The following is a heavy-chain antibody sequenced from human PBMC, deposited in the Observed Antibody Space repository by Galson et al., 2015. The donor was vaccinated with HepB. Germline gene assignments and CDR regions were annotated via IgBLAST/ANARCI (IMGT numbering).Heavy chain of an antibody. V-gene: IGHV1-18*01. CDR1: GYTFTSYG. Sequence: SVKVSCKASGYTFTSYGISWVRQAPGQGLEWMGWISAYNGNTNYAQKLQGRVTMTTDTSTSTAYMELRSLRSDDTAVYYCARGVEEVTAIRGDYYYYGMDVWGQGTTVTVSS. CDR2: ISAYNGNT. D-gene: IGHD2-21*02. CDR3: ARGVEEVTAIRGDYYYYGMDV. J-gene: IGHJ6*02.